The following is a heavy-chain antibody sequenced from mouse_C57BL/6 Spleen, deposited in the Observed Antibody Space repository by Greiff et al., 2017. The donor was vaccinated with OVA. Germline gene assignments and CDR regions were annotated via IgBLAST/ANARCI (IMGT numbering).Heavy chain of an antibody. CDR1: GYTFTSYW. J-gene: IGHJ2*01. D-gene: IGHD2-5*01. CDR3: AERSNYYSNCEGYFDY. CDR2: IYPGSGST. Sequence: QVQLQQPGAELVKPGASVKMSCKASGYTFTSYWITWVKQRPGQGLEWIGDIYPGSGSTNYNEKFKSKATLTVDTSSSTAYMQLSSLTSEDSAVYYYAERSNYYSNCEGYFDYWGQGTTLTVSS. V-gene: IGHV1-55*01.